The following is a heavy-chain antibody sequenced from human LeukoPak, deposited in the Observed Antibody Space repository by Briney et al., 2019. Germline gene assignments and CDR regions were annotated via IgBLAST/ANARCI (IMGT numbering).Heavy chain of an antibody. CDR3: ARDGTRAYNWFDP. CDR1: GYTFTSYG. J-gene: IGHJ5*02. Sequence: ASVKVSCKASGYTFTSYGISWVRQAPGQGLKWMGWISAYNGNTNQAQKFQGRVTTTTDTSTSTAYMELRSLRSDDTAVYYCARDGTRAYNWFDPWGQGTLVTVSS. D-gene: IGHD1-26*01. V-gene: IGHV1-18*01. CDR2: ISAYNGNT.